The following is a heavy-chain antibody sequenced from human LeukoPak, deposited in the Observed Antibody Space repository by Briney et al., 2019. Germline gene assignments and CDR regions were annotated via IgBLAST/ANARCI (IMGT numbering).Heavy chain of an antibody. J-gene: IGHJ4*02. CDR1: GFTFSSYG. CDR2: IWYDGSNK. Sequence: HSGGSLRLSCAASGFTFSSYGMHWVRQAPGKGLEWVAVIWYDGSNKYYADSVKGRFTIFRDNSKNTLYLQMNSLRAEDTAVYYCARERPRLGPDIVVVVAAFDYWGQGTLVTVSS. D-gene: IGHD2-15*01. CDR3: ARERPRLGPDIVVVVAAFDY. V-gene: IGHV3-33*01.